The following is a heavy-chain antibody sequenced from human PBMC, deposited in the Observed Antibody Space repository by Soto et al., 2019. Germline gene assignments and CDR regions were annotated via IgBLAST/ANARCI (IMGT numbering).Heavy chain of an antibody. CDR2: INESGST. J-gene: IGHJ5*02. CDR1: GWSFSAYY. D-gene: IGHD3-10*01. V-gene: IGHV4-34*01. Sequence: PSEALSLTCAVYGWSFSAYYWSGIRQPPGRGLEWVGEINESGSTNYNPSLKSRVTISIDTSKIQLSRTVRSETAADTAVYYCGRSYSDYGPGRYDPWGEEMRVTVSA. CDR3: GRSYSDYGPGRYDP.